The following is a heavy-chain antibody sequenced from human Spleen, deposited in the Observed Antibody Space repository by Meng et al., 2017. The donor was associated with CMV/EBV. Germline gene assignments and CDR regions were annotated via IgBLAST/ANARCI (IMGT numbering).Heavy chain of an antibody. J-gene: IGHJ4*02. CDR2: IRQDRGET. CDR1: GFTFSTYW. V-gene: IGHV3-7*01. D-gene: IGHD2-2*01. Sequence: GGSLRLSCAASGFTFSTYWMTWVRQPPGKGLEWVANIRQDRGETYYVDSVKGRFTVSRDNAKKSLFLQMNSLRADDTAVYYCARETDCSSTTCRRGNLDYLDHWGQGTLVTVSS. CDR3: ARETDCSSTTCRRGNLDYLDH.